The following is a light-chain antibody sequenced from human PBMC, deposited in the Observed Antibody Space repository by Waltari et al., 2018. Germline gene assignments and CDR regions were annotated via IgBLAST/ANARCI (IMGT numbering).Light chain of an antibody. J-gene: IGKJ5*01. Sequence: EIVLTQSPAPLSLSPGEIATLSCRASQSVSNYLTWYQQKPGKATRLLIFDASNRATSIPARFSGSGSGTDFTLTISSLEPEDFAVYYCQQRSNWPITFGQGTRLEIK. CDR1: QSVSNY. CDR2: DAS. CDR3: QQRSNWPIT. V-gene: IGKV3-11*01.